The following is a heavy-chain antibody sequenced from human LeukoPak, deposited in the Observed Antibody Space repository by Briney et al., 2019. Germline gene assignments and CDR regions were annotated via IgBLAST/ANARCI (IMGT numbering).Heavy chain of an antibody. J-gene: IGHJ4*02. CDR1: GGSISSYY. CDR2: IYYSGST. V-gene: IGHV4-59*12. Sequence: SETLSLTCTVSGGSISSYYWSWIRQPPGKGLEWIGYIYYSGSTNYNPSLKSRVTISVDTSKNQFSLKLSSVTAADTAVYYCATYNYDFWSGYYSYWGQGTLVTVSS. CDR3: ATYNYDFWSGYYSY. D-gene: IGHD3-3*01.